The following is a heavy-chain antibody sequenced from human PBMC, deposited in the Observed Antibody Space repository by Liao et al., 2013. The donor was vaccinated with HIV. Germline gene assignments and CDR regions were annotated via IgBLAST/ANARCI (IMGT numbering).Heavy chain of an antibody. CDR3: AREYSGSYIDY. CDR2: INHSGST. D-gene: IGHD1-26*01. Sequence: QVQLQQWGAGLLKPSETLSLTCAVYGGSFSGYYWSWIRQPPGKGLEWIGEINHSGSTNYNPSLKSRVTISADTSSNQFSLKLSSVTAADTAVYYCAREYSGSYIDYWGQGTLVTVSS. CDR1: GGSFSGYY. V-gene: IGHV4-34*01. J-gene: IGHJ4*02.